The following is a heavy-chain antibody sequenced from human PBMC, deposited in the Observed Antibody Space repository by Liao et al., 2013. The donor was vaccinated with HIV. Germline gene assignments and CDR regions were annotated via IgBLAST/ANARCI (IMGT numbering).Heavy chain of an antibody. CDR3: ARGRMVRGVYFDY. CDR2: INHSGST. Sequence: QVQLQQWGAGLLKPSETLSLTCAVYGGSFSGYYWSWIRQPPGKGLEWIGEINHSGSTNYNPSLRSRVTISVDTSKNQFSLKLSSVTAADTAVYYCARGRMVRGVYFDYVGPGNPGHRLL. D-gene: IGHD3-10*01. CDR1: GGSFSGYY. J-gene: IGHJ4*02. V-gene: IGHV4-34*01.